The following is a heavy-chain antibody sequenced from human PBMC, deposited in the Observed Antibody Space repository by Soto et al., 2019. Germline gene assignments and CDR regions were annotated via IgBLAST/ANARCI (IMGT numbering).Heavy chain of an antibody. D-gene: IGHD5-12*01. CDR3: ARGYLRGWLQPNWLDP. J-gene: IGHJ5*02. CDR2: IIPIFGTA. Sequence: GASVKVSCKASGGTFSSYAISWVRQAPGQGLEWMGGIIPIFGTANYAQKFQGRVTITADESTSTAYMELSSLRSEDTAVYYCARGYLRGWLQPNWLDPWGQGTLVTFSS. CDR1: GGTFSSYA. V-gene: IGHV1-69*13.